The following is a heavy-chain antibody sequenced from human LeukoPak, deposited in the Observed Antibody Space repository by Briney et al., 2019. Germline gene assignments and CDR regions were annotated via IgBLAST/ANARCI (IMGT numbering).Heavy chain of an antibody. Sequence: GGSLRLSCAASGFTFSTYAMSWVRQAPGKGLEWVSCISGTGGNTYYADSVKGRFTISRDNSKNTVYLEMNSLRAEDTAIYYCAKDSARLGVREDFDLCGRGKMVTVSS. D-gene: IGHD3-16*01. CDR3: AKDSARLGVREDFDL. CDR2: ISGTGGNT. CDR1: GFTFSTYA. J-gene: IGHJ3*01. V-gene: IGHV3-23*01.